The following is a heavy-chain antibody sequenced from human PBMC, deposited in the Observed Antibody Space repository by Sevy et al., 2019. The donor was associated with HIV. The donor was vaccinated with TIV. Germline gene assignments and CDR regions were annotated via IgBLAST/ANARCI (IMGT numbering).Heavy chain of an antibody. CDR1: GGSMSSYY. V-gene: IGHV4-59*01. Sequence: SETLSLTCTVSGGSMSSYYWSWIRQPPGKGLEWIGYIYYSGSTKYNPSLKSRGTIPLDTSKNQFSLKLGSVTAADMAVYYCARATHSYESSSYYPTPLFDYWGPGTLVTVSS. CDR3: ARATHSYESSSYYPTPLFDY. CDR2: IYYSGST. D-gene: IGHD3-22*01. J-gene: IGHJ4*02.